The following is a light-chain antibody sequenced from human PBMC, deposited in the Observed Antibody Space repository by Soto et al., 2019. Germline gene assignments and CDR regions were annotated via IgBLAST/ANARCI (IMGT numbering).Light chain of an antibody. CDR2: GAS. CDR1: EDISSY. J-gene: IGKJ4*01. CDR3: QQVIRSPLT. V-gene: IGKV1-9*01. Sequence: DIQLTQSPSFLSASVGDRVSITCRASEDISSYLAWYQRKPGKAPKVLISGASTLQSGVPSSFSGSGSGTEFTLTISSLQPEDFATYYCQQVIRSPLTFGGGTKVEIK.